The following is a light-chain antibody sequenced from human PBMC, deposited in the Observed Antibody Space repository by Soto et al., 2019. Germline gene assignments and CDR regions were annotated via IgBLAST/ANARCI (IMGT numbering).Light chain of an antibody. Sequence: QSALTQPASVSVSPGQSITITCTGTSSDVGANIFVSWHQQHPGKAPKLLIYAVSSSHSGVSYRFSGSKSGNTASLTLSGLQAEDEADYYCSSYTINNSYVFGTGTKVTVL. CDR2: AVS. J-gene: IGLJ1*01. V-gene: IGLV2-14*01. CDR3: SSYTINNSYV. CDR1: SSDVGANIF.